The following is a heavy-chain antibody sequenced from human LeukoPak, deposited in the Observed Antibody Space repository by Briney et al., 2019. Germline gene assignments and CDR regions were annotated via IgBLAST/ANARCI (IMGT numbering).Heavy chain of an antibody. J-gene: IGHJ4*02. CDR3: ARGGGGSYGDYSLY. Sequence: SETLSLTCAVYVGSFSGYYWSWIRQPPGKGLEWIGEINHSGSTNYNPSLKSRVTISVDTSKNQFSLKLSSVTAADTAVYYCARGGGGSYGDYSLYWGQGTLVTVSS. V-gene: IGHV4-34*01. CDR2: INHSGST. CDR1: VGSFSGYY. D-gene: IGHD4-17*01.